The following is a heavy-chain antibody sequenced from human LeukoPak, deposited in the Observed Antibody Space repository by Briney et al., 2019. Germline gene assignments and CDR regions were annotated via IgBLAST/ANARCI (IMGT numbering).Heavy chain of an antibody. CDR3: ARVYYGSGSYYNEDY. CDR2: IKQDGSEK. Sequence: GGSLRLSCAASGFTFSSYWMCWVRQAPGKGLEWVANIKQDGSEKYYVDSVKGRFTISRDNAKNSLYLQMNSLRAEDTAVYYCARVYYGSGSYYNEDYWGQGTLVTVSS. J-gene: IGHJ4*02. D-gene: IGHD3-10*01. V-gene: IGHV3-7*04. CDR1: GFTFSSYW.